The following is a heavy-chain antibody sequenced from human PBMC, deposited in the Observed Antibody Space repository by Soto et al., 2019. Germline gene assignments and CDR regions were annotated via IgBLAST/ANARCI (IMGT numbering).Heavy chain of an antibody. CDR1: GFIYSLNA. Sequence: PGGSLRLPCGGSGFIYSLNAMRWVRQAPGKGWEWVARVSGDGYSGDYADSVKGQFTVSRHNSKSTWYLQMNSRRAEDTAVYYCARRHYYVSGKCALAKWGQGTLVTV. V-gene: IGHV3-23*01. CDR3: ARRHYYVSGKCALAK. D-gene: IGHD3-10*01. J-gene: IGHJ4*01. CDR2: VSGDGYSG.